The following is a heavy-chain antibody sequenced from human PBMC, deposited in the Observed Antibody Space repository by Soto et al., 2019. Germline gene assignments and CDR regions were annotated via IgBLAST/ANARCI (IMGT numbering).Heavy chain of an antibody. Sequence: QVQLVQSGAEVKKPGASVKVSCKASGYTFTSYDINWVRQATGHGLEWMGWMNPNNVNTGYAQKFQGRVTMIKNTSISTAYMELSNLRSEDTAVYYCARGYADPSKYYYYMDVWGKGTTVTVSS. CDR3: ARGYADPSKYYYYMDV. D-gene: IGHD2-8*01. CDR1: GYTFTSYD. V-gene: IGHV1-8*01. CDR2: MNPNNVNT. J-gene: IGHJ6*03.